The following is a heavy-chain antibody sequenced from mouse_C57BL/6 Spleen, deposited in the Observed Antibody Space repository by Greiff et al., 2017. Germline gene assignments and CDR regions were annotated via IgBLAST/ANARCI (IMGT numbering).Heavy chain of an antibody. D-gene: IGHD1-1*01. J-gene: IGHJ4*01. CDR3: ARWVYYGSSSYYYAMDY. V-gene: IGHV1-26*01. Sequence: VQLQQSGPELVKPGASVKISCKASGYTFTDYYMNWVKQSHGKSLEWIGDINPNNGGTSYNQKFKGKDTLTVDKSSSTAYMELRSLTSEDSAVYYCARWVYYGSSSYYYAMDYWGQGTSVTVSS. CDR1: GYTFTDYY. CDR2: INPNNGGT.